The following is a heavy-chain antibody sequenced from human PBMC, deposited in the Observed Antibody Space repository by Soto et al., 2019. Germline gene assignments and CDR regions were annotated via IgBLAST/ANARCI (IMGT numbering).Heavy chain of an antibody. D-gene: IGHD3-10*01. CDR1: GFTFDDYA. J-gene: IGHJ4*02. CDR2: ISWNSGSI. Sequence: GGSLRLSCAASGFTFDDYAMHWVRQAPGKGLEWVSGISWNSGSIGYADSVKGRFTISRDNAKNSLYLQMNSLRAEDMALYYCARTSDGSGSYYKGGLDYWGQGTLVTVSS. CDR3: ARTSDGSGSYYKGGLDY. V-gene: IGHV3-9*03.